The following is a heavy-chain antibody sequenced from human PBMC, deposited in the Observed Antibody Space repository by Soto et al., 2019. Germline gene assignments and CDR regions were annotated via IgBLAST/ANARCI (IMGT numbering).Heavy chain of an antibody. D-gene: IGHD3-3*01. CDR3: ARSRITIFGAVPYYFDY. CDR2: IYHSENT. CDR1: GGSISIGGYS. V-gene: IGHV4-30-2*01. Sequence: PSETLSLTCAVSGGSISIGGYSWNWIRQPPGKGLEWIGYIYHSENTYYSPSLKSRVTILLDKSKNQFSLNLSSVTAADTAVYYCARSRITIFGAVPYYFDYWGQGTLVTVSS. J-gene: IGHJ4*02.